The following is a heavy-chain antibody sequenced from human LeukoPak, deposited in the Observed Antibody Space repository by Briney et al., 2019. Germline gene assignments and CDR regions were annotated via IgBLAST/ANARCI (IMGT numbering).Heavy chain of an antibody. CDR2: LNSDGTST. D-gene: IGHD5-18*01. CDR3: ARGEKYTFGPHEY. Sequence: GGCLRHSCAAPGFTSSTYWMHWVRQAPGRGQMWVSRLNSDGTSTSYADSVRGRFTIYRDNAKNKLSLQMNSLRADDTAVYYCARGEKYTFGPHEYWGQGTLVTVSS. CDR1: GFTSSTYW. J-gene: IGHJ4*02. V-gene: IGHV3-74*01.